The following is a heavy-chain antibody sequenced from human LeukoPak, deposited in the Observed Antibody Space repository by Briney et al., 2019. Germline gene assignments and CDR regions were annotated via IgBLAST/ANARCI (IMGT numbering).Heavy chain of an antibody. CDR2: IHTSGST. D-gene: IGHD3-22*01. CDR3: ARDRYYYDSSGINYFDY. J-gene: IGHJ4*02. V-gene: IGHV4-4*07. CDR1: GGSISSYY. Sequence: PSETPSLTCTVSGGSISSYYWSWIRQPAGKGLEWIGRIHTSGSTNYNPSLKSRVTMSGDTSKNQFSLKLSSVTAADTAVYYCARDRYYYDSSGINYFDYWGQGTLVTVSS.